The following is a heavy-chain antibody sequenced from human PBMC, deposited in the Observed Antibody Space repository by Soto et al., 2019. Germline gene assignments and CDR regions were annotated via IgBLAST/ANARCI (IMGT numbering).Heavy chain of an antibody. CDR2: IYHSGST. CDR1: GGSISSSNW. Sequence: QVQLQESGPGLVKPSGTLSLTCAVSGGSISSSNWWSWVRQPPGKGLEWIGEIYHSGSTNYNPSXXXXXXXXXXXXXXXXXXXXXXXXXXXXXXXXXXXXXXXXXXXXXWGQGTLVTVSS. V-gene: IGHV4-4*02. J-gene: IGHJ4*02. CDR3: XXXXXXXXXXXX.